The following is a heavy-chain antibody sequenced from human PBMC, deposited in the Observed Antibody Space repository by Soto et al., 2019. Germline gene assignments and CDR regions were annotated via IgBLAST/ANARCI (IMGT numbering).Heavy chain of an antibody. CDR3: ARDPRTARASAMDV. V-gene: IGHV3-33*01. Sequence: GGSLRLSCAASGFIFSNFGMHWVRQAPGKGLEWVAGVWYDGSNGVSADSVKGRFTISRDNSKNTLYLQMTSLRAEDTAVYYCARDPRTARASAMDVWRQGTTVTVSS. CDR1: GFIFSNFG. D-gene: IGHD6-6*01. CDR2: VWYDGSNG. J-gene: IGHJ6*02.